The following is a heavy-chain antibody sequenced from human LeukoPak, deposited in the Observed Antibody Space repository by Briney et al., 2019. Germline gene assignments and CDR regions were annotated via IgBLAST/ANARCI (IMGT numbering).Heavy chain of an antibody. CDR1: GFTFSSYS. D-gene: IGHD1-7*01. Sequence: GGSLTLSCAASGFTFSSYSMNWVRQAAGKGLEWVSSISSSSSYIYYADSVKGRFTISRDNAKNSLYLQMNSLRAEDTAVYYCARSSRELGGYAPWELMPPFDYWGQGTLVTVSS. CDR3: ARSSRELGGYAPWELMPPFDY. V-gene: IGHV3-21*01. J-gene: IGHJ4*02. CDR2: ISSSSSYI.